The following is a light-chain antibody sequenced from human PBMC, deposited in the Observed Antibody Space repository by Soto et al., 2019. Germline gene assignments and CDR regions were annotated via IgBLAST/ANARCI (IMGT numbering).Light chain of an antibody. CDR3: SSYAYSNNVFQSMI. CDR2: EVA. J-gene: IGLJ2*01. CDR1: SSDVGAYDY. Sequence: QSALTQPPSASGSPGQSVTISCTGTSSDVGAYDYVSWYQQHPGKAPKLMIYEVAKRPSGVPDRFSGSKSGNTASLTVSGLQAEDEAYYYCSSYAYSNNVFQSMIFGGGTKLTVL. V-gene: IGLV2-8*01.